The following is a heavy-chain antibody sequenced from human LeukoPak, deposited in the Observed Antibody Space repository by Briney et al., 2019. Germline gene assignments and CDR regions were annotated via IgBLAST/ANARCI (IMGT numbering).Heavy chain of an antibody. CDR3: AKDRVDSGSSEGFDY. V-gene: IGHV3-7*01. J-gene: IGHJ4*02. CDR1: GFTFSAYW. CDR2: INQDGSER. D-gene: IGHD1-26*01. Sequence: PGGSLRLSCAASGFTFSAYWMNWVRQAPGKGLEWLANINQDGSERYYVDSVKGRFTISRDNAKNSVYLQMNSLRAEDTAVYYCAKDRVDSGSSEGFDYWGQGTLVTVSS.